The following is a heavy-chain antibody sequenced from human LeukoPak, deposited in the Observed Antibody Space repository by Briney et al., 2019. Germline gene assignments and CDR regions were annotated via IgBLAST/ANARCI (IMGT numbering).Heavy chain of an antibody. Sequence: PSETLSLTCTVSGGSISSGDYYWSWIRQAPGKGLEWIGYIYYSGTTYYNPSLKSRITISVDTSKNQFSLKLSSVTAADTAVYYCAREMDYDSSGPDAFDIWGQGTMVTVSS. D-gene: IGHD3-22*01. J-gene: IGHJ3*02. CDR2: IYYSGTT. V-gene: IGHV4-30-4*01. CDR1: GGSISSGDYY. CDR3: AREMDYDSSGPDAFDI.